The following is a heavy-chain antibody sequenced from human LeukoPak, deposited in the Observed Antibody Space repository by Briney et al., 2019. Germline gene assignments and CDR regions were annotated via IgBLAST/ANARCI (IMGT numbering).Heavy chain of an antibody. J-gene: IGHJ5*02. CDR3: AKGSGINHYHWIDP. V-gene: IGHV3-23*01. CDR2: ISGGGGST. CDR1: EFTFSNYA. Sequence: GGSLRLSCAASEFTFSNYAMNWVRQAPGKGLEWVSGISGGGGSTYYADSVKGRFTISRDNSKNTLYLQMDSLRAEGTALYYCAKGSGINHYHWIDPWGQGTLVTVSS. D-gene: IGHD1-14*01.